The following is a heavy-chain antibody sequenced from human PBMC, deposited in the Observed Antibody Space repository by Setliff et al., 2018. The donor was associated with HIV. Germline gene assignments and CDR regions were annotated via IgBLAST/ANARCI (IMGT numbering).Heavy chain of an antibody. CDR1: RYTFTNFY. CDR2: INPSGGST. J-gene: IGHJ6*03. D-gene: IGHD1-26*01. V-gene: IGHV1-46*01. CDR3: ARGGHYSGSYLPRDYYMDV. Sequence: ASVKVSCKASRYTFTNFYIHWVRQAPGQGLEWLGMINPSGGSTTYAQKFQGRVTMTRDTFTSTVYMDLNSLRSEDTAVYYCARGGHYSGSYLPRDYYMDVWGKGTTVTVSS.